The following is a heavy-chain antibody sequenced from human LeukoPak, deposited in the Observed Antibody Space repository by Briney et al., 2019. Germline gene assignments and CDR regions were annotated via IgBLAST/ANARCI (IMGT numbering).Heavy chain of an antibody. CDR2: IYYSGST. D-gene: IGHD3-22*01. V-gene: IGHV4-59*01. Sequence: SETLSLTCTVSGGSISSYYWSWIRQPPGKGLEWIGYIYYSGSTNYNPSLKSRVTISVDTSKNQFYLKLSSVTAADTAAYYCARVDYYDSSGYITGAFDIWGQGTMVTVSS. CDR3: ARVDYYDSSGYITGAFDI. CDR1: GGSISSYY. J-gene: IGHJ3*02.